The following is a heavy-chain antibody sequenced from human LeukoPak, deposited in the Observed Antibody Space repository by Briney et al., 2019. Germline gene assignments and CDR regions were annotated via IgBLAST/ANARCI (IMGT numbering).Heavy chain of an antibody. J-gene: IGHJ4*02. CDR3: AKAGDYSSSWTRWYFDY. Sequence: GGSLRLSCAVSGFTFSSYAMSWVRQAPGKGLEWVSGVSGSGSSTYYADSVKGRFTISRDNSKNTLYLQMNSLRAEDTAVYYCAKAGDYSSSWTRWYFDYWGQGTLVTVSS. V-gene: IGHV3-23*01. CDR2: VSGSGSST. D-gene: IGHD6-13*01. CDR1: GFTFSSYA.